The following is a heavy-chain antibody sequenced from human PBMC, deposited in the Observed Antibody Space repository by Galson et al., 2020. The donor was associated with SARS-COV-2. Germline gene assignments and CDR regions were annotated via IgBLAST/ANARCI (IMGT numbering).Heavy chain of an antibody. Sequence: ASVTVSCKASGYTFTSYGISWVRQAPGQGLEWMGWISAYNGNTNYAQKLQGRVTMTTDTSTSTAYMELRSLRSDDTAVYYCALNSMVRGPLDYWGQGTLVTVSS. CDR3: ALNSMVRGPLDY. J-gene: IGHJ4*02. D-gene: IGHD3-10*01. CDR1: GYTFTSYG. V-gene: IGHV1-18*01. CDR2: ISAYNGNT.